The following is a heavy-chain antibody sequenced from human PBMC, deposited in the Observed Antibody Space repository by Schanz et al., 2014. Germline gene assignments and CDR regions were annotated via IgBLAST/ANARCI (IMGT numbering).Heavy chain of an antibody. D-gene: IGHD3-9*01. CDR3: AKAECDVVTDSDSRLDA. J-gene: IGHJ5*02. V-gene: IGHV1-18*01. Sequence: QIQLVQSGAEVKKPGASVKVSCKASGYTFTTYAMSWVRQAPGQGLERVGWISVYTGNTKYGQKVQGRVTMTADTSTNTAYMEQRSLRSDDTTVDYCAKAECDVVTDSDSRLDAWGQGTLVTVSS. CDR1: GYTFTTYA. CDR2: ISVYTGNT.